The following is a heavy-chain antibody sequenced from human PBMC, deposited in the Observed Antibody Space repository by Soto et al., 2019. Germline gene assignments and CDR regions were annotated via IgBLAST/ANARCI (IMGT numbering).Heavy chain of an antibody. D-gene: IGHD2-21*02. CDR1: GFTFTDYY. Sequence: QVQLVESGGGLVKPGGSLSLSCAASGFTFTDYYMSWIRQAPGQGLEWVSYISSSGSTIYYADSVKGRFTISRDNAKNSLYLQMNSLRAEATALYYCARVLVFYGGFDPGGQGTLVTVSS. V-gene: IGHV3-11*01. CDR2: ISSSGSTI. J-gene: IGHJ5*02. CDR3: ARVLVFYGGFDP.